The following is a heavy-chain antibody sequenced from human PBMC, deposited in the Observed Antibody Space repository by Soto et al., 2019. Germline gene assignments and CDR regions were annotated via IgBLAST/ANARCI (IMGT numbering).Heavy chain of an antibody. J-gene: IGHJ3*02. CDR3: AKVYAFGGVIVILDAFDI. D-gene: IGHD3-16*02. CDR2: INSDGSIT. CDR1: DFTLSSYW. V-gene: IGHV3-74*01. Sequence: GGSLRLSCVASDFTLSSYWMHWVRQAPGKGLVWVSRINSDGSITSYADSVKGRFTISRDNAKNTLYLQMNSLRAEDTAVYYCAKVYAFGGVIVILDAFDIWGQGTMVTVSS.